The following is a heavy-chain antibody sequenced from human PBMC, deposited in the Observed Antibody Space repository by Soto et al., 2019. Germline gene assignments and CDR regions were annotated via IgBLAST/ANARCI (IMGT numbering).Heavy chain of an antibody. CDR1: GYSFTSHW. Sequence: GESLKISCKTSGYSFTSHWLGWVRQMPGKGLEWMGIIYPGDSDTRYSPSFQGQVTISADKSISTAYLQWSSLKASDTAMYYCARQDPYEQLVIWGQGTLVTVSS. D-gene: IGHD6-6*01. CDR2: IYPGDSDT. CDR3: ARQDPYEQLVI. V-gene: IGHV5-51*01. J-gene: IGHJ4*02.